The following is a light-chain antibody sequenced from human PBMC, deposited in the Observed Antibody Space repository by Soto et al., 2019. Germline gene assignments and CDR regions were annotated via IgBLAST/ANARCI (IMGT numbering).Light chain of an antibody. CDR1: SSDVGGYNY. CDR3: SSFPGSNNFE. CDR2: EVS. V-gene: IGLV2-8*01. Sequence: QSVLTQPPSASGSPGQSVTISCTGTSSDVGGYNYVSWYQQHPGKAPKLMIYEVSKRPSGVPDRFSGSKSGNTASLTVSGLQAEDEAAYYCSSFPGSNNFEFGGGTKLTVL. J-gene: IGLJ2*01.